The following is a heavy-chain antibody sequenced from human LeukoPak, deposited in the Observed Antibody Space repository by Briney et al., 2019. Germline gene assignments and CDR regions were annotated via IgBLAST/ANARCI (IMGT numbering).Heavy chain of an antibody. J-gene: IGHJ4*02. Sequence: QSGGSLRLSCAASGFTFSSYDMHWVRQATGKGLEWVSAIGTAGDTYYPGSVKGRFTISRENAKNSLYLQMNSLRAGDTAVYYCARASQAGQHFDYWGQGTLVTVSS. CDR2: IGTAGDT. V-gene: IGHV3-13*01. CDR3: ARASQAGQHFDY. CDR1: GFTFSSYD.